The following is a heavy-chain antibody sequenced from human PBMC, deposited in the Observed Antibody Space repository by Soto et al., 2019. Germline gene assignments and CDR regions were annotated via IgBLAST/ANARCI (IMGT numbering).Heavy chain of an antibody. CDR3: ASPRDGSVIQFYGMDV. V-gene: IGHV3-23*01. D-gene: IGHD3-22*01. CDR1: GFTFSSYA. J-gene: IGHJ6*02. Sequence: HPGGSLRLSCAASGFTFSSYAMSWVRQAPGKGLEWVSAISGSGGSTYYADSVKGRFTISRDNSKNTLYLQMNSLRAEDTAVYYCASPRDGSVIQFYGMDVWGQGTTVTVSS. CDR2: ISGSGGST.